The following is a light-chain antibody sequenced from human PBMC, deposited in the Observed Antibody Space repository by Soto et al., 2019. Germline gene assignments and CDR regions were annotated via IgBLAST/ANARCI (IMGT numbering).Light chain of an antibody. CDR2: GNS. CDR1: SSNIGAVYD. Sequence: QSVLTQPPSVSGAPGQRVTISCTGSSSNIGAVYDVYWYQQLPGTAPKLLIYGNSNRPSGVPDRFSGSKSGTSASLAITGLQAEDEADYYCQSYDSSLSGYVVFGGGTKVTVL. J-gene: IGLJ2*01. CDR3: QSYDSSLSGYVV. V-gene: IGLV1-40*01.